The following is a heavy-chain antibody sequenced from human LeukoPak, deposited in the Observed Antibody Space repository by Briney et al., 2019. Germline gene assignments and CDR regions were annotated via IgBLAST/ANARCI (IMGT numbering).Heavy chain of an antibody. V-gene: IGHV3-15*01. CDR2: IKSKTDGGTT. CDR1: GFTFSNAW. D-gene: IGHD6-19*01. J-gene: IGHJ3*02. CDR3: ARDESVWQWETDAFDI. Sequence: AGGSLSLSCAASGFTFSNAWMSWVRQAPGKGLEWVGRIKSKTDGGTTDYAAPVKGRFTISRDDSKNTLYLQMNSLRAEDTVVYYCARDESVWQWETDAFDIWGQGTMVTVSS.